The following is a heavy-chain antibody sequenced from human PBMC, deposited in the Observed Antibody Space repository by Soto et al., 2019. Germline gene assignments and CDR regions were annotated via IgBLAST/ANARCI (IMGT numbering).Heavy chain of an antibody. V-gene: IGHV4-59*08. D-gene: IGHD2-2*01. CDR3: ARRMEGYCSSTSCRNYYYYYYMDV. CDR1: GGSISSYY. CDR2: IYYSGST. J-gene: IGHJ6*03. Sequence: PSETLSLTCTVSGGSISSYYWSWIRQPPGKGLEWIGYIYYSGSTNCNPSLKSRVTISVDTSKNQFSLKLSSVTAADTAVYYCARRMEGYCSSTSCRNYYYYYYMDVWGKGTTVTVSS.